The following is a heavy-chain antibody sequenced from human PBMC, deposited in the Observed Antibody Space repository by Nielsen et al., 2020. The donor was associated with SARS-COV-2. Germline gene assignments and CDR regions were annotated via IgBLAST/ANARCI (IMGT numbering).Heavy chain of an antibody. V-gene: IGHV1-69*04. J-gene: IGHJ6*02. Sequence: SVKVSCKASGGTFGSYAISWVRQAPGQGLEWMGRIIPILGIANYAQKFQGRVTITADKSTSTAYMELSSLRSEDTAVYYCARDPWDTAMAYYYYGMDVWGQGTTVTVSS. CDR3: ARDPWDTAMAYYYYGMDV. CDR1: GGTFGSYA. D-gene: IGHD5-18*01. CDR2: IIPILGIA.